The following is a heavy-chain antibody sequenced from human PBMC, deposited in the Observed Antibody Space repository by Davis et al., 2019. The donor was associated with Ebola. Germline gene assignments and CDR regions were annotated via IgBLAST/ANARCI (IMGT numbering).Heavy chain of an antibody. Sequence: PGGSLRLSCAASGFTFSTYSMNWVRQAPGKGLEWVSYISSGSSTIYYADSVKGRFTISRDNAKNSLYLQMNSLRDEYTAVYYCASHYSSGWYYWFDPWGQGTLVTVSS. J-gene: IGHJ5*02. CDR1: GFTFSTYS. D-gene: IGHD6-19*01. CDR3: ASHYSSGWYYWFDP. V-gene: IGHV3-48*02. CDR2: ISSGSSTI.